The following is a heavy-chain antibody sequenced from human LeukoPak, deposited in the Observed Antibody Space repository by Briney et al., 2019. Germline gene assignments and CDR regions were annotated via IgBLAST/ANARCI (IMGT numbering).Heavy chain of an antibody. D-gene: IGHD5-24*01. CDR2: IKEDGSEK. CDR1: GFMFSSYW. J-gene: IGHJ4*02. CDR3: ARWLQLEFDY. V-gene: IGHV3-7*01. Sequence: GSLRLSCAASGFMFSSYWMSWVRQAPGKGLEWVADIKEDGSEKSYVDSVKGRFTISRDNAKNSLYLQMNSLRAEDTAVYYCARWLQLEFDYWGQGTLVTVSS.